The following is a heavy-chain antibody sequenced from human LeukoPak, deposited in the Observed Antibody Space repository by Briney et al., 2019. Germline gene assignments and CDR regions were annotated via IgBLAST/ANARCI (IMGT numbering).Heavy chain of an antibody. V-gene: IGHV4-34*01. CDR1: GGSFSGYY. J-gene: IGHJ4*02. CDR2: INHSGST. D-gene: IGHD5-18*01. CDR3: ASVTAMVNY. Sequence: SETLSLTCAVYGGSFSGYYRSRIRQPPGKGLEWIGEINHSGSTNYNPSLKSRVTISVDTSKNQFSLKLSSVTAADTAVYYCASVTAMVNYWGQGTLVTVSS.